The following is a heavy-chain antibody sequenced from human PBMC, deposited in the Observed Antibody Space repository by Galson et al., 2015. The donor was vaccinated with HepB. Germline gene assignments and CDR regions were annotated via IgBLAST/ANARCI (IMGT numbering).Heavy chain of an antibody. J-gene: IGHJ4*02. V-gene: IGHV1-69*13. CDR1: GGTFSSYA. CDR3: ARTYYYDSSGYGEIDY. D-gene: IGHD3-22*01. CDR2: IIPIFGTA. Sequence: SVKVSCKASGGTFSSYAISWVRQAPGQGPEWMGGIIPIFGTANYAQKFQGRVTITADESTSTAYMELSSLRSEDTAVYYCARTYYYDSSGYGEIDYWGQGTLVTVSS.